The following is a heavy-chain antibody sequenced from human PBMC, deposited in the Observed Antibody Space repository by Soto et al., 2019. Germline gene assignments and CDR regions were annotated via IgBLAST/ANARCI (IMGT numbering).Heavy chain of an antibody. CDR3: ARGPSGWFGYDY. D-gene: IGHD6-19*01. CDR1: GLTFSSSW. Sequence: PGGSLRRSCAACGLTFSSSWIHWVRHAPGKGLVWVSRINSGASTTNYADSVKGRFTISRDNAKNTLYLQMDSLTAEDTAVYYCARGPSGWFGYDYWGQGTLVTVSS. CDR2: INSGASTT. V-gene: IGHV3-74*01. J-gene: IGHJ4*02.